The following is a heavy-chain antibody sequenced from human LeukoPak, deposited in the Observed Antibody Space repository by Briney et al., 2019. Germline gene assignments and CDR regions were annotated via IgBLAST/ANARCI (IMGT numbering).Heavy chain of an antibody. Sequence: ASVKVSCKASGYTFTGYYMHWVRQAPGQGLEWMGWTNPNSGGTNYAQKFQGRVTMTRDTSISTAYMELSRLRFDDTAVYYCARAIIVVVPAAISWFDPWGQGTLVTVSS. CDR3: ARAIIVVVPAAISWFDP. J-gene: IGHJ5*02. V-gene: IGHV1-2*02. CDR1: GYTFTGYY. CDR2: TNPNSGGT. D-gene: IGHD2-2*01.